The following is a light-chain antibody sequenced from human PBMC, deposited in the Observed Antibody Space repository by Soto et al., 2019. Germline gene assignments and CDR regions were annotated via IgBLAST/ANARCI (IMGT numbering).Light chain of an antibody. CDR2: DES. Sequence: EIVLTQSPATLSLSPGERATLSCRASQSVSSYLAWYQQKPGQAPRIIIYDESNRATGIPDRLSGSGSGTDLNLTISRLEPEDFAVYYCQKRSNWPRTCGQGTKVDIK. V-gene: IGKV3-11*01. CDR3: QKRSNWPRT. CDR1: QSVSSY. J-gene: IGKJ1*01.